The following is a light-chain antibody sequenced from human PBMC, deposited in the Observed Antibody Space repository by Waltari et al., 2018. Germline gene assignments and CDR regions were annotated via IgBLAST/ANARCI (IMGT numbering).Light chain of an antibody. CDR2: RNN. Sequence: QSVLTQPPSASGTPGQRVTIPCSGRSSNTGSNYVSWYQHVPGAAPKLLIYRNNQRPSGVPDRFSGSKSGTSASLAISGLRSEDEADYYCAAWDDSLSRWLLGGGTKLTVL. CDR1: SSNTGSNY. V-gene: IGLV1-47*01. CDR3: AAWDDSLSRWL. J-gene: IGLJ3*02.